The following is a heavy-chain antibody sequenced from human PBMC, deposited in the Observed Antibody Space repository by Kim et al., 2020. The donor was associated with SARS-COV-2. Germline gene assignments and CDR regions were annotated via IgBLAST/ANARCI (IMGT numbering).Heavy chain of an antibody. CDR2: ISSSSSYT. D-gene: IGHD6-13*01. CDR3: ARARKRIAAAGTFDY. CDR1: GFTFSDYY. Sequence: GGSLRLSCAASGFTFSDYYMSWIRQAPGKGLEWVSYISSSSSYTNYADSVKGRFTISRDNAKNSLYLQMNSLRAEDSAVYYCARARKRIAAAGTFDYWGQGTLVTVSS. V-gene: IGHV3-11*05. J-gene: IGHJ4*02.